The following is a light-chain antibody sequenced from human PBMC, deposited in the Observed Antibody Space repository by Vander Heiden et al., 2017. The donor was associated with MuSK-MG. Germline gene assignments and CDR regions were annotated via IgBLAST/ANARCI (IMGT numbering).Light chain of an antibody. CDR1: QSISSY. V-gene: IGKV1-39*01. Sequence: DIQMTQSPSSLSASVGDRVTITCRASQSISSYLNWYQQKPGKAPKLLIYAASSLQSGVPSRFSGSGSGTDFTLTISSLQPEDFATYYCQQSDSTPRGTFGQGTKVEIK. CDR3: QQSDSTPRGT. CDR2: AAS. J-gene: IGKJ1*01.